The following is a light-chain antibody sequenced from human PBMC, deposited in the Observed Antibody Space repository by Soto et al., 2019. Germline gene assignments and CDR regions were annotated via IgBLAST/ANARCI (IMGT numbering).Light chain of an antibody. CDR1: QSVSSSY. CDR3: QQYGSSPQT. J-gene: IGKJ2*01. Sequence: EIVLTQSPGTLSLSPGERATLSCRASQSVSSSYLAWYQQKPGQPPRLLIYGASSRATGVPDRVSGSGSGTDFTLTISRLEPEDFAVYYCQQYGSSPQTVGQGTKLEIK. V-gene: IGKV3-20*01. CDR2: GAS.